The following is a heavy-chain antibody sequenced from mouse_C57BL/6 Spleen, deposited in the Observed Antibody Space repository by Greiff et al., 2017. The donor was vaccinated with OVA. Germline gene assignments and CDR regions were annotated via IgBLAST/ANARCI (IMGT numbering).Heavy chain of an antibody. CDR1: GYTFTSYW. D-gene: IGHD1-2*01. J-gene: IGHJ2*01. V-gene: IGHV1-69*01. Sequence: VQLQQPGAELVMPGASVKLSCKASGYTFTSYWMHWVKQRPGQGLEWIGEIDPSDSYTNYNQKFKGKSTLTVDKSSSTAYMQLSSLTSEDAAGYYCARGSTAFDYWGQGTTLTVSS. CDR2: IDPSDSYT. CDR3: ARGSTAFDY.